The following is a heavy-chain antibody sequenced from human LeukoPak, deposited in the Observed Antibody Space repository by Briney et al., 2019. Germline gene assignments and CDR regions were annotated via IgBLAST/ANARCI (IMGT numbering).Heavy chain of an antibody. V-gene: IGHV5-51*01. CDR1: GYSFTSYW. CDR2: IYPGDSDT. D-gene: IGHD2-15*01. J-gene: IGHJ6*03. Sequence: GEPLKISCKGSGYSFTSYWIGWVRQMPGKGLEWMGIIYPGDSDTRYSPSFQGQVTISADKSISTAYLQWSSLKASDTAMYYCARTTARVVVVVGYYYMDVWGKGTTVTVS. CDR3: ARTTARVVVVVGYYYMDV.